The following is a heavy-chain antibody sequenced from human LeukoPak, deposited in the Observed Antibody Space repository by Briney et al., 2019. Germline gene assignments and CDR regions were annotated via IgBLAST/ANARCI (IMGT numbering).Heavy chain of an antibody. D-gene: IGHD2-15*01. V-gene: IGHV4-59*01. CDR2: VYYSGST. J-gene: IGHJ4*02. CDR3: AREGRYCSGGSCLDY. Sequence: SETLSLTSTDSGGSISSYYWSWIRQPPGEGLERMGYVYYSGSTNYHPSRKRRVTISVDTSKNQFSLRVSSVTAADTAVYYCAREGRYCSGGSCLDYWGQGTLVTVSS. CDR1: GGSISSYY.